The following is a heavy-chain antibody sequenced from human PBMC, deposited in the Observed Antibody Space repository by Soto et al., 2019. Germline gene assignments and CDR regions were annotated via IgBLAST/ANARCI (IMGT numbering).Heavy chain of an antibody. J-gene: IGHJ3*02. D-gene: IGHD6-13*01. CDR1: GFTFSSYA. CDR2: ISGSGGST. CDR3: AKDPARIAAAGFAFDI. V-gene: IGHV3-23*01. Sequence: GGSLRLSCAASGFTFSSYAMSWVRQAPGKGLEWVSAISGSGGSTYYADSVKGRFTISRANSKNTLYLQMNSLRAEDTAVYYCAKDPARIAAAGFAFDIWGQGTMVTVSS.